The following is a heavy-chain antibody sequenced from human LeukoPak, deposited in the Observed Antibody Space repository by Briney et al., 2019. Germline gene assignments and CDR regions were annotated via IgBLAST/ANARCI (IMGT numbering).Heavy chain of an antibody. CDR3: ARDSSSSWYNWFDP. D-gene: IGHD6-13*01. V-gene: IGHV4-59*01. Sequence: SETLSLTCTVSGGSISSYYWSWIRQPPGKGLEWIGYIYYSGSTNYNPSLKSRVTISVDTSKNQFSLKLSSVTAADTAVYYCARDSSSSWYNWFDPWGQGTLVTVSS. CDR1: GGSISSYY. CDR2: IYYSGST. J-gene: IGHJ5*02.